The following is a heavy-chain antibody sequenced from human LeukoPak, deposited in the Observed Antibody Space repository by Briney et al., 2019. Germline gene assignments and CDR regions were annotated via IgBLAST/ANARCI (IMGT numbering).Heavy chain of an antibody. Sequence: SETLSLTCTVSGGSISSYYWSWIRQPPGKGLEWIGYIYYSGSTNYNPSLRSRVTISVDTSKNQFSLKLSSVTAADTAVYYCARAKDTAMVIDYWGQGTLVTVSS. V-gene: IGHV4-59*01. J-gene: IGHJ4*02. D-gene: IGHD5-18*01. CDR2: IYYSGST. CDR1: GGSISSYY. CDR3: ARAKDTAMVIDY.